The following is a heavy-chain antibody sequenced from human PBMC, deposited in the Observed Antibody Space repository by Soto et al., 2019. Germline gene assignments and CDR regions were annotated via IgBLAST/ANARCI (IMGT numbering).Heavy chain of an antibody. CDR3: ARLFSGGYDDSGLNPGAG. D-gene: IGHD5-12*01. CDR2: IYSGDST. CDR1: GFTVSSNY. J-gene: IGHJ4*02. Sequence: PGGSLRLSCVVSGFTVSSNYMSWVRQAPGKGLEWVSVIYSGDSTYYADSVKGRFAISRDNSKNTVYLQMNGLRVEDTAVYYCARLFSGGYDDSGLNPGAGWGQGTLVTVSS. V-gene: IGHV3-66*04.